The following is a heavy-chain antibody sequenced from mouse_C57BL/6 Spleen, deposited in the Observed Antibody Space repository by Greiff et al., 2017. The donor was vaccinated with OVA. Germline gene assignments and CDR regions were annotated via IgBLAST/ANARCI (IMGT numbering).Heavy chain of an antibody. CDR1: GFTFSSYA. Sequence: VVESGEGLVKPGGSLKLSCAASGFTFSSYAMSWVRQTPEKRLEWVAYISSGGDYIYYADTVKGRFTISRDNARNTLYLQMSSLKSEDTAMYYCTRDYGSSYYAMDYWGQGTSVTVSS. CDR3: TRDYGSSYYAMDY. CDR2: ISSGGDYI. J-gene: IGHJ4*01. V-gene: IGHV5-9-1*02. D-gene: IGHD1-1*01.